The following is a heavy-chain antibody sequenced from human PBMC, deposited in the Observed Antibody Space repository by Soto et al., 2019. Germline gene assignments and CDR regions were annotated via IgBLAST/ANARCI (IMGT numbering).Heavy chain of an antibody. V-gene: IGHV1-18*01. D-gene: IGHD6-13*01. CDR3: AKAGFSTSWLGSSATGVHGVEIDY. CDR1: GYTFISYG. Sequence: QVQLVQSGAEVKKTGASVEVSCKASGYTFISYGINWVRQAPGQGPEWMGWISAYNGKTNYAQKFQGRVTMTTDTATSTAYMDLTGSRSDKTAVYHWAKAGFSTSWLGSSATGVHGVEIDYWGQGTLVTVSS. J-gene: IGHJ4*02. CDR2: ISAYNGKT.